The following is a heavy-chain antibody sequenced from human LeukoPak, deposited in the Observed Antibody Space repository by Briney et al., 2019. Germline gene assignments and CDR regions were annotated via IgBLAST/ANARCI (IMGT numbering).Heavy chain of an antibody. CDR1: GYTLTELS. J-gene: IGHJ3*02. Sequence: ASVKVSCKVSGYTLTELSMHWVRQAPGKGFEWMGGFDPEDGETIYAQKFQGRVTMTEDTSTDTAYMELSSLRSEDTAVYYCATGAPSTMVRGVIRRAFDIWGQGTMVTVSS. V-gene: IGHV1-24*01. CDR2: FDPEDGET. D-gene: IGHD3-10*01. CDR3: ATGAPSTMVRGVIRRAFDI.